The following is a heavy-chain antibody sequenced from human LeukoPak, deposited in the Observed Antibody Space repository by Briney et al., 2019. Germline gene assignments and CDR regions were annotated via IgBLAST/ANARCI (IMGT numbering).Heavy chain of an antibody. CDR1: GASVSSASY. J-gene: IGHJ4*02. D-gene: IGHD6-6*01. CDR3: ARNSGGIAARPFDY. CDR2: INHSGST. V-gene: IGHV4-34*01. Sequence: SETLSLTCTVSGASVSSASYWSWIRQPPGKGLEWIGEINHSGSTNYNPSLKSRVTISVDTSKNQFSLKLSSVTAAYTAVYYCARNSGGIAARPFDYWGQGTLVTVSS.